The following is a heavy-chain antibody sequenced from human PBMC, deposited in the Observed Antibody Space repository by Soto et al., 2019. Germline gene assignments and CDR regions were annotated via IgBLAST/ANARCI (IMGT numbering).Heavy chain of an antibody. D-gene: IGHD5-12*01. Sequence: SETLSLTCAVSGGSISSGGYSWSWIRQPPGKGLEWIGYIYHSGSTYYNPSLKSRVTISVDTSKNQFSLKLSSVTAADTAVYYCAMVGEVARGVDYWGQGTLVTVSS. CDR3: AMVGEVARGVDY. J-gene: IGHJ4*02. V-gene: IGHV4-30-2*01. CDR2: IYHSGST. CDR1: GGSISSGGYS.